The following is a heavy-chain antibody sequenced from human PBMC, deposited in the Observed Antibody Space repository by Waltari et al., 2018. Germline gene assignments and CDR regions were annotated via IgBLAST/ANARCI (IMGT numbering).Heavy chain of an antibody. Sequence: GGGLVQPGGSLKLSCAASGFTFSGSAMHWVRQASGKGLEWVGRVRSKANSYATAYAASVKGRFTLSRDDSKNTAYLHMNSLKTEDTAVYYCTSLGYCSSTSCPPRMDVWGQGTTVTVSS. D-gene: IGHD2-2*01. CDR2: VRSKANSYAT. V-gene: IGHV3-73*01. CDR3: TSLGYCSSTSCPPRMDV. CDR1: GFTFSGSA. J-gene: IGHJ6*02.